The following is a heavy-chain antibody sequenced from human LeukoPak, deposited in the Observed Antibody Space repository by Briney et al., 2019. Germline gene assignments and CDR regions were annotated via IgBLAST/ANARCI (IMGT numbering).Heavy chain of an antibody. CDR3: ARGKVAGGVQDGWFDP. Sequence: ASVKVSCKASGYTFTGYYMHWVRQAPGQGLEWMGWINPNSGGTNYAQKFQGWVTMTRDTSISTAYMELSRLRSDDTAVYYCARGKVAGGVQDGWFDPWGQGTLVTVPS. CDR2: INPNSGGT. D-gene: IGHD1-26*01. J-gene: IGHJ5*02. V-gene: IGHV1-2*04. CDR1: GYTFTGYY.